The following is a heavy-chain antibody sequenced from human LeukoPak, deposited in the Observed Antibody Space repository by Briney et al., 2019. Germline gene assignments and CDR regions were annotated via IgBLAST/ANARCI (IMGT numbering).Heavy chain of an antibody. Sequence: LAGGSLRLSCAASGFTFSSYWMSWVRQAPGKGLEWVANIKQDGGEKYYVDSVKGRFTISRDNAKNSLYLQMNSLRAEDTAVYYCARARRYLGYCSGGSCYGYFDYWGQGTLVTVSS. J-gene: IGHJ4*02. CDR3: ARARRYLGYCSGGSCYGYFDY. CDR2: IKQDGGEK. V-gene: IGHV3-7*01. D-gene: IGHD2-15*01. CDR1: GFTFSSYW.